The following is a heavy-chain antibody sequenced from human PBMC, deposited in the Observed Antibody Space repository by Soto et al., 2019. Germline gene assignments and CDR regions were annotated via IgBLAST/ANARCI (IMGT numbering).Heavy chain of an antibody. CDR2: ISSSSSYI. J-gene: IGHJ6*02. Sequence: EVQLVESGGGLVKPGGSLRLSCAASGFTFSSYSMNWVRQAPGKGLEWVSSISSSSSYIYYADSVKGRFTISRDNAKNSLYLQMNSLRAEDTAVYYCARDPKMKHDYGDYVRILLDYYYGMDVWGQGTTVTVSS. CDR3: ARDPKMKHDYGDYVRILLDYYYGMDV. V-gene: IGHV3-21*01. CDR1: GFTFSSYS. D-gene: IGHD4-17*01.